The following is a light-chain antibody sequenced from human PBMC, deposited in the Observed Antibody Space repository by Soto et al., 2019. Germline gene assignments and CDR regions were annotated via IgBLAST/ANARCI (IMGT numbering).Light chain of an antibody. CDR2: DVS. CDR1: SSDVGGYNY. CDR3: SSYTTSNTRQIV. Sequence: QSALTQPASVSGSPGQSITISCTGTSSDVGGYNYVSWYQHHPGKAPKLMIFDVSNRPSGVSNRFSGSKSGNTASLTISGLQPEDEADYYRSSYTTSNTRQIVFGTVTKVTVL. J-gene: IGLJ1*01. V-gene: IGLV2-14*03.